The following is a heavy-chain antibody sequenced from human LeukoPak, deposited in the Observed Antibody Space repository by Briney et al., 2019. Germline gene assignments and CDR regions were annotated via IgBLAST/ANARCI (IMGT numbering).Heavy chain of an antibody. D-gene: IGHD3-10*01. CDR2: IYSGGST. Sequence: PGGSLRLSCAASGFTVSSNYMSWVRQAPGKGLEWVSVIYSGGSTYYADSVKGRFTISRDNSKNTLYLQMNSLRAEDTAVYYCARETTMVRGAFDYWGQGTLVTVSS. J-gene: IGHJ4*02. CDR1: GFTVSSNY. CDR3: ARETTMVRGAFDY. V-gene: IGHV3-53*01.